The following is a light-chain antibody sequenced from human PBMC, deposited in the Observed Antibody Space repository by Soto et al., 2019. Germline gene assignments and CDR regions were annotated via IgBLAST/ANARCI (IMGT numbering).Light chain of an antibody. Sequence: QSALTQPPSASGSPGQSVTISCTGTSSDVGYYNYVSWYQQHPGKAPKLRIYEVNKRPSGVPDRFSGSKSGNPASLTLSGIKAEDEADYYCSPHAGYNNFYVFGTGTKLTVL. J-gene: IGLJ1*01. CDR2: EVN. V-gene: IGLV2-8*01. CDR3: SPHAGYNNFYV. CDR1: SSDVGYYNY.